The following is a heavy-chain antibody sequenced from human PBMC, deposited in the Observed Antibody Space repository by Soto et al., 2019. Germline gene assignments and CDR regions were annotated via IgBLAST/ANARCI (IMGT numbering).Heavy chain of an antibody. CDR3: ARRIPFGDAFDI. V-gene: IGHV3-30-3*01. D-gene: IGHD3-16*01. CDR1: GFTFSNEA. J-gene: IGHJ3*02. Sequence: QVQLVESGGGVVQPGRSLRLSCVASGFTFSNEAMHWVRQAPGKGLEWVAVISYDGNNQYYANSVEGQFTISRDNSKNTLYLEMNSLRPEDTAIYYCARRIPFGDAFDIWGQGTMVTVSS. CDR2: ISYDGNNQ.